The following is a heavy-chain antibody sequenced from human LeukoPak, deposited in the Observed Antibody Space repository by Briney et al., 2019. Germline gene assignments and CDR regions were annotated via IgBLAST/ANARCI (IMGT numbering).Heavy chain of an antibody. J-gene: IGHJ4*02. D-gene: IGHD6-13*01. Sequence: PGGSLRLSCAPSGFTFRNYWMDWFRQAPGKGLVWVSHIDNDGTNSFYADSVKGRFTISRDNAKNTLFLQMNSLRAEDTAVYYCARGGVPAAADYWGQGTLVTVSS. CDR2: IDNDGTNS. CDR1: GFTFRNYW. CDR3: ARGGVPAAADY. V-gene: IGHV3-74*01.